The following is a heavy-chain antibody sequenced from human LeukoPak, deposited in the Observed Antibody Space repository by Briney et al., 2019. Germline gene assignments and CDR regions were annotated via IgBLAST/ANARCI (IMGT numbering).Heavy chain of an antibody. Sequence: GGSLRLSCAASGFTFSSYSMNWVRQAPGKGLEWVSSISSSSSYIYYAGSVKGRFTISRDNAKNSLYLQMNSLRAEDTAVYYCARGGWIVVVPAAVDDIDYWGQGTLVTVSS. CDR3: ARGGWIVVVPAAVDDIDY. J-gene: IGHJ4*02. D-gene: IGHD2-2*01. CDR1: GFTFSSYS. CDR2: ISSSSSYI. V-gene: IGHV3-21*01.